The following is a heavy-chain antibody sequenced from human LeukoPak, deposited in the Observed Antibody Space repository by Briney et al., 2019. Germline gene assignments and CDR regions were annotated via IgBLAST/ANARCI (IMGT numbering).Heavy chain of an antibody. Sequence: SETLSLTCTVSGGSISSSSYYWGWIRQPPGKGLEWIGSSYYSGSSYYNPSLESRATISVDTYKNQFSLKLSSVTAADTAVYYCARHPGDGYNSDVDYWGQGTLVTVSS. D-gene: IGHD5-24*01. J-gene: IGHJ4*02. V-gene: IGHV4-39*01. CDR2: SYYSGSS. CDR1: GGSISSSSYY. CDR3: ARHPGDGYNSDVDY.